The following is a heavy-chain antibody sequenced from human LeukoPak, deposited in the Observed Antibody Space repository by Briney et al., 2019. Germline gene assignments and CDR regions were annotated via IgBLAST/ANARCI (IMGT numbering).Heavy chain of an antibody. CDR3: AKDKDDFWTPSDDAFDI. CDR2: ISYDGSNK. J-gene: IGHJ3*02. CDR1: GFTFSSYA. V-gene: IGHV3-30-3*01. Sequence: GGSLRLSCAASGFTFSSYAMHWVRQAPGKGLEWVAVISYDGSNKYYADSVKGRFTISRDNSKNTLYLQMNSLRAEDTAVYYCAKDKDDFWTPSDDAFDIWGQGTMVTVSS. D-gene: IGHD3-3*01.